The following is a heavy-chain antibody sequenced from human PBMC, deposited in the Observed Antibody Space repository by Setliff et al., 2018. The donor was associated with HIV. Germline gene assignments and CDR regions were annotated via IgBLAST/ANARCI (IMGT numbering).Heavy chain of an antibody. Sequence: SETLSLTCTVSGGSIDSTNYYWGWIRQPPGKGLEWIGNIHFSGSTYYNPSLRGRVTISVDRSRNQFSLTLNSVTAADTATYYCASRGIVVVTMSMPDEFFVHWGHGTLVTVSS. V-gene: IGHV4-39*01. CDR3: ASRGIVVVTMSMPDEFFVH. CDR1: GGSIDSTNYY. D-gene: IGHD2-21*02. J-gene: IGHJ1*01. CDR2: IHFSGST.